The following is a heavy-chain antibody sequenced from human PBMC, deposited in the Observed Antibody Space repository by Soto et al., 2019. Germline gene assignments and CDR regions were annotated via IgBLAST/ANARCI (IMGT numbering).Heavy chain of an antibody. V-gene: IGHV4-39*01. Sequence: SVTLPLRYTVAWRTCNINADCWYLAWIRQPPGKGLEWIGSIDNGGNTHYNAPLKSRVIISADTSKNQFSLRLHSMTAADTALYYCATYSYLLDTSGYHDVWGQGLQVTVAS. D-gene: IGHD3-22*01. CDR1: WRTCNINADC. J-gene: IGHJ4*02. CDR2: IDNGGNT. CDR3: ATYSYLLDTSGYHDV.